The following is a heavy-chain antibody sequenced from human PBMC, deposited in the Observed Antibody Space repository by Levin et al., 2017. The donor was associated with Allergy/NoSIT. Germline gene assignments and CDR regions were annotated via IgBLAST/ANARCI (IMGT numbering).Heavy chain of an antibody. Sequence: ETLSLTCAASGFTFSSYAMSWVRQAPGKGLEWVSAISGSGGSTYYADSVKGRFTISRDNSKNTLYLQMNSLRAEDTAVYYCAKVVAVAGTCFDYWGQGTLVTVSS. CDR3: AKVVAVAGTCFDY. J-gene: IGHJ4*02. CDR1: GFTFSSYA. D-gene: IGHD6-19*01. V-gene: IGHV3-23*01. CDR2: ISGSGGST.